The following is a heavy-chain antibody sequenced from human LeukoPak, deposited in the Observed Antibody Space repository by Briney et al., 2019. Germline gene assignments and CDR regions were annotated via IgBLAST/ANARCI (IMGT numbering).Heavy chain of an antibody. CDR1: GGSISSSSYY. D-gene: IGHD5-24*01. V-gene: IGHV4-39*01. Sequence: SETLSLTCTVSGGSISSSSYYWGWIRQPPGKGLEWIGSIYYSGSTYYNPSLKSRVTISVDTSKNQFSLKLSSVTAADTAVYYCARRRMANPFDYWGKGTLVTVP. CDR2: IYYSGST. CDR3: ARRRMANPFDY. J-gene: IGHJ4*02.